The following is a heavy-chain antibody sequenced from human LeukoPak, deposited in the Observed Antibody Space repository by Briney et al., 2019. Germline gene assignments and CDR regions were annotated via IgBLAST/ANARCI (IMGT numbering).Heavy chain of an antibody. J-gene: IGHJ6*02. V-gene: IGHV4-61*08. CDR1: GGSISSGGYY. CDR3: ARTPGLYYYYGMDV. CDR2: FYYSGIT. Sequence: SETLSLTCTVSGGSISSGGYYWSWMRQPPGKGLEWIWYFYYSGITNYNPFLKSRVTISVDMSKNQFSLKLSSVTAADTAVYYCARTPGLYYYYGMDVWGQGTTVTVSS. D-gene: IGHD3/OR15-3a*01.